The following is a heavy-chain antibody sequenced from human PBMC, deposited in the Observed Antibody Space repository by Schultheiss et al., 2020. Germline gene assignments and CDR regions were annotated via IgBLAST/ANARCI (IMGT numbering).Heavy chain of an antibody. CDR1: GFTFNTYS. CDR3: ARELRSVEAY. V-gene: IGHV3-30*04. D-gene: IGHD3-10*01. CDR2: ISYDGENK. Sequence: GGSLRLSCAASGFTFNTYSMHWVRQAPGKGLEWVTVISYDGENKYYADAVKGRFTISRDNSKNTLSLQMNSLRPEDTAVYYCARELRSVEAYWGQGTLVTVSS. J-gene: IGHJ4*02.